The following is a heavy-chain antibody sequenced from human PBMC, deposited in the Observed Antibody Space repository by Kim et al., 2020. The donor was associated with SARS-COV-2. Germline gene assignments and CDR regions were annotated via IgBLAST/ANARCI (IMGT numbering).Heavy chain of an antibody. D-gene: IGHD2-8*01. CDR3: AKENGLFQLDVEYYFDY. CDR2: ISWDGGRT. J-gene: IGHJ4*02. V-gene: IGHV3-43*01. CDR1: GFTFDDYT. Sequence: GGSLRLSCAASGFTFDDYTMHWVRQAPGKGLEWVSLISWDGGRTYYADSVKGRFTISRDNSKNSLYLQMNSLRTEDTALYYCAKENGLFQLDVEYYFDYWGQGTLVTVSS.